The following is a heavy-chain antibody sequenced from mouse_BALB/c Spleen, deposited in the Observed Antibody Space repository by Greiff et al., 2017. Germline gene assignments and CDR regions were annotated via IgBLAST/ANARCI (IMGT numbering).Heavy chain of an antibody. CDR1: GFSLTSYG. V-gene: IGHV2-5-1*01. CDR3: AKSGYGAMDY. Sequence: VKLVESGPRLVQPSQSLSITCTVSGFSLTSYGVHWVRQSPGKGLEWLGVIWRGGSTDYNAAFMSRLSITKDNSKSQVFFKMNSLQADDTAIYYWAKSGYGAMDYWGQGTSVTVSS. D-gene: IGHD2-2*01. J-gene: IGHJ4*01. CDR2: IWRGGST.